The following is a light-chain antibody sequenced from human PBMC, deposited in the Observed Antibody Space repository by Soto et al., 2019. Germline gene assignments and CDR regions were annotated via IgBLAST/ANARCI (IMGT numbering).Light chain of an antibody. J-gene: IGKJ1*01. CDR3: QQFNNWPRT. Sequence: EIVMTQSPATLSVSPGERGTLSCRASQSVSSKLAWYQQKPGQAPRLLIYDASTRATGIPARFSGSGSGTEFTLTISSLQSEDVAVYSCQQFNNWPRTFGQGTKVDIK. CDR1: QSVSSK. CDR2: DAS. V-gene: IGKV3-15*01.